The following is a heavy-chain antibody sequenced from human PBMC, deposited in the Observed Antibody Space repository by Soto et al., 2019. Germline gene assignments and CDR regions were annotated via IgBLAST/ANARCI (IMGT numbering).Heavy chain of an antibody. J-gene: IGHJ4*02. V-gene: IGHV4-39*01. Sequence: QLQLQESGPGLVKPSETLSLTCTVSGGSISSSSYYWGWIRQPPGKGLEWIGSIYYSGSTYYNPSLTRRVTISLDTSTHQFSLTLSSVTAADTAVYYCASHPQRITIAANWGQGTLVTVSS. D-gene: IGHD3-3*01. CDR3: ASHPQRITIAAN. CDR2: IYYSGST. CDR1: GGSISSSSYY.